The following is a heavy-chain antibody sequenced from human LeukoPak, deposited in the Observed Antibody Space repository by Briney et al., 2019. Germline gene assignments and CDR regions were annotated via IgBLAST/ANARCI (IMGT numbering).Heavy chain of an antibody. V-gene: IGHV3-53*01. CDR3: ARDSFYSTTDAFDI. D-gene: IGHD2/OR15-2a*01. Sequence: GGSLRLSCAASGFTVSSNYMSWVRRAPGKGLEWVSVIYSGGSTYYADSVKGRFTISRDNSKNTLYLQMNSLRAEDTAVYYCARDSFYSTTDAFDIWGQGTMVTVSS. CDR1: GFTVSSNY. CDR2: IYSGGST. J-gene: IGHJ3*02.